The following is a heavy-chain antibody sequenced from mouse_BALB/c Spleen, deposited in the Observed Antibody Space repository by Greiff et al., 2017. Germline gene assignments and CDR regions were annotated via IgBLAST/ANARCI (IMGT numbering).Heavy chain of an antibody. V-gene: IGHV14-3*02. CDR2: IDPANGNT. D-gene: IGHD1-2*01. J-gene: IGHJ3*01. Sequence: VQLQQSGAELVKPGASVKLSCTASGFNIKDTYMHWVKQRPEQGLEWIGRIDPANGNTKYDPKFQGKATITADTTSNTAYLQLSSLTSEDTAVYYGARKGYCGYGFAYWGQGTLVTVSA. CDR1: GFNIKDTY. CDR3: ARKGYCGYGFAY.